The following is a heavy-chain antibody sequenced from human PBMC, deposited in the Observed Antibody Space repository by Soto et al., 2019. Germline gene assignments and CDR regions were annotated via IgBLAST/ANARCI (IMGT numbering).Heavy chain of an antibody. CDR3: AKDTTADGTSYNWSDP. Sequence: EVQLLESGGGLVQPGGSLRLSCAASGFTFRSYAMSWVRQAAGKGLEWVSSISTSGGSTYYPDSVKGRFTISSDNSRNTLFLQMNSLRAEDTAVYYCAKDTTADGTSYNWSDPWGQGTLVTVSS. CDR1: GFTFRSYA. D-gene: IGHD6-13*01. J-gene: IGHJ5*02. V-gene: IGHV3-23*01. CDR2: ISTSGGST.